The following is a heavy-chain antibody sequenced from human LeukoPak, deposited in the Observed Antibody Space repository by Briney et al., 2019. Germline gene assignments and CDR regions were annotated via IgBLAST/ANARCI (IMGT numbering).Heavy chain of an antibody. Sequence: GESLTISCKGSGYSFTSYWIGWVRQMPGKGLEWMGIIYPGDSDTRYSPSFQGQVTISADKSISTAYLQWSSLKASDTAMYYCARHSEYYDFWSGFRRYYYYMDVWGKGTTVTVSS. J-gene: IGHJ6*03. V-gene: IGHV5-51*01. D-gene: IGHD3-3*01. CDR1: GYSFTSYW. CDR2: IYPGDSDT. CDR3: ARHSEYYDFWSGFRRYYYYMDV.